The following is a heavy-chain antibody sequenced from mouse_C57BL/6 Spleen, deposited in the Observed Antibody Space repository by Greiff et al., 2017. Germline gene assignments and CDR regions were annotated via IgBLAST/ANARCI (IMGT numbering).Heavy chain of an antibody. CDR2: ISNGGGST. CDR1: GFTFSDYY. V-gene: IGHV5-12*01. J-gene: IGHJ3*01. CDR3: ARDSSGPWFAD. Sequence: EVQRVESGGGLVQPGGSLKLSCAASGFTFSDYYMYWVRQTPEKRLEWVAYISNGGGSTYYPDTVKGRFTISRDNAKNTLYLQMSRLKSEDTAMYYCARDSSGPWFADWGKGTMVTVSA. D-gene: IGHD3-2*02.